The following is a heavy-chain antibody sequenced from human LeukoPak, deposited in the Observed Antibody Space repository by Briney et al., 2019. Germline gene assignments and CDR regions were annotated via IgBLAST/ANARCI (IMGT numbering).Heavy chain of an antibody. J-gene: IGHJ5*02. CDR1: GYTFTSFD. V-gene: IGHV1-8*01. Sequence: ASVKVSCKAPGYTFTSFDLNWVRQATGQGPEWLGWMNPNSGNTGYAQKFQGRVTMTRNTSISTAYMELSSLRSEDTAVYYCARDYGGSSGWFDPWGQGTLVTVSS. CDR2: MNPNSGNT. D-gene: IGHD4-23*01. CDR3: ARDYGGSSGWFDP.